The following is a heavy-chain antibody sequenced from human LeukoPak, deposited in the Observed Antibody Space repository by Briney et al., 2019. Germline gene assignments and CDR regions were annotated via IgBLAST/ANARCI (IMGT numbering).Heavy chain of an antibody. V-gene: IGHV4-61*01. Sequence: SETLSLTCTVSGGSVSSGSYYWSWIRQPPGKGLEWIGYIYYSGSTNYNPSLKSRVTISVDTSKSQFSLKLSSVTAADTAVYYCVRAGTGVQGVITVWGQGTLVTVSS. CDR1: GGSVSSGSYY. CDR2: IYYSGST. D-gene: IGHD3-10*01. J-gene: IGHJ4*02. CDR3: VRAGTGVQGVITV.